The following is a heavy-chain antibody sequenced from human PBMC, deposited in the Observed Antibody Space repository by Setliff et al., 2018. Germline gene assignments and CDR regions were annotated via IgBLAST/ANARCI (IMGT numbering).Heavy chain of an antibody. D-gene: IGHD3-22*01. Sequence: GASVKVSCKASGGTFSSYTISWVRQAPGQGLEWMGRIIPILGIANYAQKFKGRVTITADKSTSTAYMELSSLRSEDTAVYYCARELNYYYDSSGYFLPDWGQGTLVTVSS. J-gene: IGHJ4*02. CDR2: IIPILGIA. CDR1: GGTFSSYT. CDR3: ARELNYYYDSSGYFLPD. V-gene: IGHV1-69*02.